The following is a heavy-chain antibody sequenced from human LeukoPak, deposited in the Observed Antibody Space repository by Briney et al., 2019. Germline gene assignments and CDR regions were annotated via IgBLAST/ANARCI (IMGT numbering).Heavy chain of an antibody. D-gene: IGHD2-8*01. Sequence: SETLSLTCTVSGGSISSYYWSWIRQPAGKGLEWIGRIYTSGSTSFNPSLKTRVTMSVDTSKNQFSLKVSSVTAADTAVYYCARSRFESNVPFFDFWGQGTLVTVSS. CDR1: GGSISSYY. J-gene: IGHJ4*02. V-gene: IGHV4-4*07. CDR2: IYTSGST. CDR3: ARSRFESNVPFFDF.